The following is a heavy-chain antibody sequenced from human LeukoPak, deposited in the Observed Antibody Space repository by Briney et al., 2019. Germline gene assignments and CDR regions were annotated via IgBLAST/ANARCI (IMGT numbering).Heavy chain of an antibody. V-gene: IGHV1-3*01. CDR1: GYAFTSYA. Sequence: ASVTVSCKASGYAFTSYAMHWVRQAPGQRLEWMGWINAGNGNTKYSQKFQGRVTITRDTSASTAYMELSSLRSEDTAVYYCARDQGGLAGGFDYWGQGTLVTVSS. CDR2: INAGNGNT. J-gene: IGHJ4*02. D-gene: IGHD3-10*01. CDR3: ARDQGGLAGGFDY.